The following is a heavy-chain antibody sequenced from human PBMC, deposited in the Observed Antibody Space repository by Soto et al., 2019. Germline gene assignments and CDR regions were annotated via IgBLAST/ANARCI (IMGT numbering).Heavy chain of an antibody. CDR3: ATDDGQYFGSV. Sequence: QVQLVQSGAAVRKPGASVKISCKASGYTMTAHFLHWVRQAPGRGLEWMGWINPKNGGTDYAQKFQDRISMTRDTSRNTAYIPLNRMTYADTAVYFCATDDGQYFGSVWGQGTLGSGSS. CDR2: INPKNGGT. D-gene: IGHD3-10*01. J-gene: IGHJ1*01. V-gene: IGHV1-2*02. CDR1: GYTMTAHF.